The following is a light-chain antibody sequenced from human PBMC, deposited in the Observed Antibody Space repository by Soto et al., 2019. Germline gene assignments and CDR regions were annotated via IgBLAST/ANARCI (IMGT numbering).Light chain of an antibody. J-gene: IGKJ1*01. CDR2: KAS. CDR3: QQYDGWPRT. Sequence: DIQMTQSPSTLSGSVGDRVTITCRASQTISSWLAWYQQKPGKAPKLPIYKASTLKSGVPSRFSGSGSGTEFTLTISSLQSEDFAFFYCQQYDGWPRTFGQGTKVDI. V-gene: IGKV1-5*03. CDR1: QTISSW.